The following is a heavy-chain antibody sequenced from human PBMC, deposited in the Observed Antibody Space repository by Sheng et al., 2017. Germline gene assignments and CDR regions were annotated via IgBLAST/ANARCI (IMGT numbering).Heavy chain of an antibody. CDR2: IYIHGAT. CDR1: GFTVSSNY. Sequence: EVQLVESGGGLIQPGGSLRLSCAVSGFTVSSNYMGWVRQAPGEGLEWVSSIYIHGATYYTDSVKGRFTISRDNSKNTVYLQMNNLRDEDTALYYCARAGDSTSWNWFGPWGQGTLVTVSS. V-gene: IGHV3-53*01. D-gene: IGHD6-13*01. J-gene: IGHJ5*02. CDR3: ARAGDSTSWNWFGP.